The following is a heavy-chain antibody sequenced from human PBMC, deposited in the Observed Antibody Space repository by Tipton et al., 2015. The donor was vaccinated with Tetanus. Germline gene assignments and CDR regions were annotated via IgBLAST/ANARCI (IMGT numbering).Heavy chain of an antibody. CDR1: GGSMSTYY. CDR3: ARVAENFDY. J-gene: IGHJ4*02. Sequence: TLSLTCTVSGGSMSTYYWSWIRQPPGKGLEWIGYVYYTGSTDYNPSLKSRVTISVDTSKSQFSLRLDSVTAADTAVYYCARVAENFDYWGQGTLVTVSS. D-gene: IGHD5-24*01. CDR2: VYYTGST. V-gene: IGHV4-59*12.